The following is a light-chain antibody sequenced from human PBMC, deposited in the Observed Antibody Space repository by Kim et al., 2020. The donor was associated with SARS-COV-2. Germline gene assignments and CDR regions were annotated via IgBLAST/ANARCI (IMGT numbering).Light chain of an antibody. CDR2: QDS. CDR1: KLGDKY. V-gene: IGLV3-1*01. Sequence: VSPGKTARITCSGDKLGDKYACWYQQKPGKSPVLFIYQDSKRPSGISERFSGSNSGNTATLTISGTQAMDEADYYCQAWDSSTLYVFGTGTKVTVL. J-gene: IGLJ1*01. CDR3: QAWDSSTLYV.